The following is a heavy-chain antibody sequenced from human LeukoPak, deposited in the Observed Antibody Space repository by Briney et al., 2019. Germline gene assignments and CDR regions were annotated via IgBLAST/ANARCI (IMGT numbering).Heavy chain of an antibody. CDR2: IKQDGSEK. V-gene: IGHV3-7*01. Sequence: PGGSLRLSCAASGFTFSSYWMSWVRQAPGKGLEWVANIKQDGSEKYYVDSVKGRFTISRDNAKNSLYLQMNSLRAEDTAVYYCAKMARSFTLYSAPDFWGQGTLVTVSS. D-gene: IGHD2-2*02. CDR1: GFTFSSYW. CDR3: AKMARSFTLYSAPDF. J-gene: IGHJ4*02.